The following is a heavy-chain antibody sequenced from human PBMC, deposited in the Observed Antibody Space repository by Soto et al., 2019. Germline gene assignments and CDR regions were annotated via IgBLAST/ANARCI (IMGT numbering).Heavy chain of an antibody. D-gene: IGHD2-15*01. CDR2: IRYSGST. CDR3: GRGYDRNSDY. J-gene: IGHJ4*02. V-gene: IGHV4-39*01. Sequence: PTGALCHTGSVAGGSLSSSISCWGLIRQPPGKGAERMKSIRYSGSTYYDRALKTRVAISVGTSTDQFYLNLSSLTAARPAVYDRGRGYDRNSDYWAQGTLVT. CDR1: GGSLSSSISC.